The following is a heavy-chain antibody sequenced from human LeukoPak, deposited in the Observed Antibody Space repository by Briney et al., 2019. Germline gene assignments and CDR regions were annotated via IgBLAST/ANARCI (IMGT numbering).Heavy chain of an antibody. CDR1: GFTFSSYG. D-gene: IGHD4-11*01. Sequence: GGSLRLSCAASGFTFSSYGMHWVRQAPGKGLEWVAVISYDGSKKYYADSVKGRFTISRDNAKNSLFLQMNSLRPEDAAVYYCARDKDYNKYGAPDYWGQGTLVTVSS. V-gene: IGHV3-30*03. CDR2: ISYDGSKK. J-gene: IGHJ4*02. CDR3: ARDKDYNKYGAPDY.